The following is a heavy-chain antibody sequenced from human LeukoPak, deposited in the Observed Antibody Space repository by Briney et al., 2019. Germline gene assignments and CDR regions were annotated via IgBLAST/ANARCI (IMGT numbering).Heavy chain of an antibody. Sequence: ASVKVSCKVSGYTLTELSMHWVRQAPGKGLEWMGGFDPEDGGTIYAQKFQGRVTMTEDTSTDTAYMELSSLRSEDTAVYYCATIVLFRVGANPNWFDPWGQGTLVTVSS. CDR1: GYTLTELS. J-gene: IGHJ5*02. V-gene: IGHV1-24*01. CDR2: FDPEDGGT. CDR3: ATIVLFRVGANPNWFDP. D-gene: IGHD1-26*01.